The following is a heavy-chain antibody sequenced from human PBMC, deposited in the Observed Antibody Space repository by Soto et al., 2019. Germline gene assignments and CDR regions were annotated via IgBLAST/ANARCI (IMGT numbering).Heavy chain of an antibody. J-gene: IGHJ4*02. V-gene: IGHV1-2*02. CDR3: ARDMAYGDFLPALF. CDR1: GYTFTGYY. D-gene: IGHD4-17*01. CDR2: INPKSGVT. Sequence: QGQLVQSGAEVKKPGASVKVSCKASGYTFTGYYIHWVRQAPGQGLEWMGWINPKSGVTNYAQKFQGMVTMITDTSISTVYMELSRLRSDDTAVYYCARDMAYGDFLPALFWGQGTLVTVSS.